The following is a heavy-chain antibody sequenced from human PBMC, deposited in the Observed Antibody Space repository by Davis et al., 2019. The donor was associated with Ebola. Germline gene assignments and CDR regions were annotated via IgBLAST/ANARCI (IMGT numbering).Heavy chain of an antibody. V-gene: IGHV1-69*13. Sequence: SVKVSCKASGGTFSSSTISWVRQAPGQGLEWMGGIVPMFGKTRYAQKFQGRLTITADASTNTAYMELINLRFDDSAVYFCARAPSSEGYCSGGTCYWFDPWGQGTLVTVSS. CDR1: GGTFSSST. CDR2: IVPMFGKT. J-gene: IGHJ5*02. CDR3: ARAPSSEGYCSGGTCYWFDP. D-gene: IGHD2-15*01.